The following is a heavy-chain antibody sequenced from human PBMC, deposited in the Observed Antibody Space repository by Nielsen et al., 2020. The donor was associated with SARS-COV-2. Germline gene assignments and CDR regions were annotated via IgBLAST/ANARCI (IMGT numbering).Heavy chain of an antibody. V-gene: IGHV1-3*01. CDR1: GYTFTSYA. D-gene: IGHD5-18*01. CDR2: INAGNGNT. Sequence: ASVKVSCKASGYTFTSYAMHWVRQAPGQRLEWMGWINAGNGNTKYSQKFQGRVTITRDTSASTAYMELSSLRSADTAVYYCARGRGYSSSRWFDPWGQGTLVTVSS. J-gene: IGHJ5*02. CDR3: ARGRGYSSSRWFDP.